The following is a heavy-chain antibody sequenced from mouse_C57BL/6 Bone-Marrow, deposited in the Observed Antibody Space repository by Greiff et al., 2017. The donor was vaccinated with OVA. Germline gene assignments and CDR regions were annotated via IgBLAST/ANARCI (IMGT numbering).Heavy chain of an antibody. CDR2: ISDGGSYT. CDR1: GFTFSSYA. V-gene: IGHV5-4*01. D-gene: IGHD2-3*01. Sequence: VQLQQSGGGLVKPGGSLKLSCAASGFTFSSYAMSWVRQTPEKRLEWVATISDGGSYTYYPDNVKGRFTISRDNAKNNLYLQMSHLKSEDTAMYYCARWLLPMDYWGQGTSVTVSS. CDR3: ARWLLPMDY. J-gene: IGHJ4*01.